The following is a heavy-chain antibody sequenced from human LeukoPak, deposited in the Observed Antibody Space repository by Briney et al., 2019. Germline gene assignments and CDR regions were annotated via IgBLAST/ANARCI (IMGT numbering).Heavy chain of an antibody. V-gene: IGHV3-20*04. J-gene: IGHJ4*02. Sequence: GGSLRLSGAASGFTFSSYWMSWVRQTPGKGLEWVSGINWNGGSTGYADSVKGRFTISRDNAKNSLYLQMNSLRVEDTALYYCARGIRFLEWLSGFDYWGQGILVTVSS. CDR3: ARGIRFLEWLSGFDY. CDR2: INWNGGST. CDR1: GFTFSSYW. D-gene: IGHD3-3*01.